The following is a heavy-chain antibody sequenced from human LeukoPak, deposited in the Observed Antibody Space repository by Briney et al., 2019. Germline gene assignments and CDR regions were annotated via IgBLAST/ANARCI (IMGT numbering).Heavy chain of an antibody. V-gene: IGHV4-34*01. Sequence: PSETQGLTCAVYGGSFSDYFWTWIRQPPGKGLEWIGEVHPSGRTNYKSSLKSRVTIAVDTSKNQFSLSLSSVTAADTAVYFCASSSYDLLTGLGLTHDFWGQGTRVTVFS. D-gene: IGHD3-9*01. CDR3: ASSSYDLLTGLGLTHDF. J-gene: IGHJ4*02. CDR1: GGSFSDYF. CDR2: VHPSGRT.